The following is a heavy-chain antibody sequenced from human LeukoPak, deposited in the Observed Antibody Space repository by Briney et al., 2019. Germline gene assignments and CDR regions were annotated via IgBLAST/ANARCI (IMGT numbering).Heavy chain of an antibody. CDR3: ARGYCSGGSCYSYYYYNYMDV. Sequence: SETLSLTCNVSGGSISSSSYYWGWIRQPPGNELVGIGNIHYSGSTNYNPSLKSRVTLSVDTSKNQFSLKLSSVTAADTAVYYCARGYCSGGSCYSYYYYNYMDVWGKGTTVTVSS. D-gene: IGHD2-15*01. V-gene: IGHV4-39*07. CDR1: GGSISSSSYY. J-gene: IGHJ6*03. CDR2: IHYSGST.